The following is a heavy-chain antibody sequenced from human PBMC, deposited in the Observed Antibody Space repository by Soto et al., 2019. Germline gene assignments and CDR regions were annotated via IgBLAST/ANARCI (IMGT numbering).Heavy chain of an antibody. CDR1: GGSVYNNGYY. Sequence: SETLSLTCSVSGGSVYNNGYYWGWVRQPPGKGLEWIGCIYYNGKTYSNPSLESRVTMSVDTSKNEFSLKLGPVTAADTAFYYCARLVGNPYYLHYWGQGALVTVSS. J-gene: IGHJ4*02. CDR3: ARLVGNPYYLHY. CDR2: IYYNGKT. V-gene: IGHV4-39*01.